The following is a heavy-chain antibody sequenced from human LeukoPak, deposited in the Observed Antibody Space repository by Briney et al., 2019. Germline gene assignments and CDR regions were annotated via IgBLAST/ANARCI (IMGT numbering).Heavy chain of an antibody. J-gene: IGHJ6*02. CDR1: GYTFTSYG. D-gene: IGHD4-17*01. V-gene: IGHV1-18*01. CDR2: ISAYNGNT. Sequence: ASVKVSCKASGYTFTSYGISWVRQAPGQGLEWMGWISAYNGNTNYAQKLQGRVTMTTDTSTSTAYMELRSLRSDDTAVYYCARHGDRYYYYYGMDVWGQGTTVTVSS. CDR3: ARHGDRYYYYYGMDV.